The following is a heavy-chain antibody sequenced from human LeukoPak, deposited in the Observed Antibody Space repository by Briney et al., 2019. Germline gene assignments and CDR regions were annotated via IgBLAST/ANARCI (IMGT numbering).Heavy chain of an antibody. CDR3: ARVNPVLLVPYYFDY. D-gene: IGHD6-13*01. CDR2: INHSGST. V-gene: IGHV4-34*01. J-gene: IGHJ4*02. CDR1: GGSFSGYY. Sequence: PSETLSLTCAVYGGSFSGYYWSWIRQPPGKGLEWIGEINHSGSTNYNPSLKSRVTISVDTSKNQFSLKLSSVTAADTAVYYCARVNPVLLVPYYFDYWGQGTLVTVSS.